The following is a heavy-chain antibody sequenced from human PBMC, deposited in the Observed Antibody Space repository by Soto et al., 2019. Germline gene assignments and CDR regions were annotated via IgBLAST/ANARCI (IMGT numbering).Heavy chain of an antibody. D-gene: IGHD2-2*01. CDR3: VTDRLV. V-gene: IGHV3-15*01. Sequence: EVQLVESGGGLVKPGGSLRLSCAASGFTFTNAWMNWVRQAPGKGLESIGRIKSKTDGGTTDYTAPEKGRFIISRDDSKNTLFLQMSSLQIEDTAVYYCVTDRLVWGQGTLVTVFS. J-gene: IGHJ4*02. CDR1: GFTFTNAW. CDR2: IKSKTDGGTT.